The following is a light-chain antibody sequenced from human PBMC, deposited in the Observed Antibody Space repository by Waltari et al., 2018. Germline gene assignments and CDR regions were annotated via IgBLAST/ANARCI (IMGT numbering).Light chain of an antibody. CDR2: AAP. CDR3: QNHERLPAT. CDR1: QRVSRY. V-gene: IGKV3-20*01. J-gene: IGKJ1*01. Sequence: EVVLTQSPGTLSLSPGERATLACRASQRVSRYLAWYQQRPGQAPRLLIYAAPTRATRDADRFSGSGFGTDFSLTISRLETEDFAVYYCQNHERLPATFGLGPKVEIK.